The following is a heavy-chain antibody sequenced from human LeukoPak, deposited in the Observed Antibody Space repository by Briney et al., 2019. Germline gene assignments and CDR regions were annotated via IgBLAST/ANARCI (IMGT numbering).Heavy chain of an antibody. V-gene: IGHV1-69*16. CDR1: GGTFSSYT. Sequence: SVKVSCKASGGTFSSYTISWVRQAPGQGLEWMGRIIPILGTANYAQKFQGRVTITTDESTSTAYMELSSLRSEDTAVYYCARGGTKKSYYYDSSGFPDAFDIWGQGTIVTVSS. J-gene: IGHJ3*02. D-gene: IGHD3-22*01. CDR2: IIPILGTA. CDR3: ARGGTKKSYYYDSSGFPDAFDI.